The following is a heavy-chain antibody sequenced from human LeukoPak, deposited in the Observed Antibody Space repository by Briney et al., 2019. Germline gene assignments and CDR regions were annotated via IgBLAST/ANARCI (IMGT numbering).Heavy chain of an antibody. D-gene: IGHD2-2*01. J-gene: IGHJ3*02. CDR3: AKDRPAASDAFDI. CDR2: IKEDGSDK. Sequence: PGGSLRLSCAVSGFTFSDYWMTWVRQAPGRGLEWVANIKEDGSDKQYVDSVQGRFTISRDNAGNSLHLQMNSLRVEDTAVYYCAKDRPAASDAFDIWGQGTMVTVSS. V-gene: IGHV3-7*01. CDR1: GFTFSDYW.